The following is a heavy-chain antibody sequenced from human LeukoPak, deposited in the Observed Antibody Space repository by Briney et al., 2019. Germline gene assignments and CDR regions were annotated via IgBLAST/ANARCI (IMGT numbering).Heavy chain of an antibody. D-gene: IGHD2-2*01. V-gene: IGHV3-48*03. CDR3: ARDPEQTIVVVPAAPDY. CDR2: ISSSGSTI. J-gene: IGHJ4*02. Sequence: PGGSLRLSCAASGFTFSSYEMNWVRQAPGKGLEWVSYISSSGSTIYYADSVKGRFTISRDNAKNSLYLQMNSLRAEDTAVYYCARDPEQTIVVVPAAPDYWGQGTLVTVSS. CDR1: GFTFSSYE.